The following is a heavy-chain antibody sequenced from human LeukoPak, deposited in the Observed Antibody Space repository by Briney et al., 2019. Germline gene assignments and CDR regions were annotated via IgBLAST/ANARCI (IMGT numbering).Heavy chain of an antibody. CDR2: IRSSSDTI. D-gene: IGHD5-12*01. V-gene: IGHV3-48*04. CDR1: GLPFRGIS. J-gene: IGHJ6*03. Sequence: GGPRGPSWEASGLPFRGISMTGAGRVQGRGLEWFQSIRSSSDTIFYADSVKGRFTISRDNAKSSLYLQMNSLRAEDTAVYFCARDLVATMNYYYYYLDVWGKGTTVTVSS. CDR3: ARDLVATMNYYYYYLDV.